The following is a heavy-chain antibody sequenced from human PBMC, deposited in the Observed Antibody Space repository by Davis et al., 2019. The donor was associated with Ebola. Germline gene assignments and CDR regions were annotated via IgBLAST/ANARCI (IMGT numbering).Heavy chain of an antibody. CDR2: ISSNGGST. D-gene: IGHD6-13*01. CDR1: GFTFSSYV. V-gene: IGHV3-64*01. Sequence: GESLKISCAASGFTFSSYVMHWVRQAPGKGLEYVSAISSNGGSTYYANSVKGRFTISRDNSKNTLYLQMNSLRVEDTAIYYCAKDTSSIWFDVWGQGTMVTVSS. J-gene: IGHJ3*01. CDR3: AKDTSSIWFDV.